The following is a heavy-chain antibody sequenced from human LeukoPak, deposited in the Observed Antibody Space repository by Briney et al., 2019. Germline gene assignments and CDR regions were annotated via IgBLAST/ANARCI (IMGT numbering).Heavy chain of an antibody. D-gene: IGHD3-22*01. Sequence: GESLKISCKGSGYSFTSYWIGWVRQMPGKGLEWMGIIYPGDSDTRYSPSFQGQVTISADKSISTAYLQWSSLKASDTAMYYYARLGLSSGYPPNEERNYYYYYYMDVWGKGTTVTVSS. V-gene: IGHV5-51*01. J-gene: IGHJ6*03. CDR1: GYSFTSYW. CDR2: IYPGDSDT. CDR3: ARLGLSSGYPPNEERNYYYYYYMDV.